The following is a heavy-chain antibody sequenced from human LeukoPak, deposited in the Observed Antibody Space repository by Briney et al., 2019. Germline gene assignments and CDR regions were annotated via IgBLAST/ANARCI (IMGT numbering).Heavy chain of an antibody. CDR1: GGTFSSYA. V-gene: IGHV1-69*06. CDR3: AGSGYCTNGVCYTNV. CDR2: IIPIFGTA. J-gene: IGHJ4*02. Sequence: ASVKVSCKASGGTFSSYAISWVRQAPGQGLEWMGGIIPIFGTANYAQKFQGRVTITADKSTSTAYMELSSLRSEDTAVYYFAGSGYCTNGVCYTNVWGQGTLVTVSS. D-gene: IGHD2-8*01.